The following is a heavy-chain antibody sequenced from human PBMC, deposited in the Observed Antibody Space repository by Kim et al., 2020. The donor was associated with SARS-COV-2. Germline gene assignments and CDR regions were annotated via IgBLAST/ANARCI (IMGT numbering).Heavy chain of an antibody. CDR2: ISGSGGST. CDR1: GFTFSSYA. CDR3: AKDSADSGSYRLGQFDY. V-gene: IGHV3-23*01. J-gene: IGHJ4*02. Sequence: GGSLRLSCAASGFTFSSYAMSWVRQAPGKGLEWVSAISGSGGSTYYADSVKGRFTISRDNSKNTLYLQMNSLRAEDTAVYYCAKDSADSGSYRLGQFDYWGQGTLVTVSS. D-gene: IGHD1-26*01.